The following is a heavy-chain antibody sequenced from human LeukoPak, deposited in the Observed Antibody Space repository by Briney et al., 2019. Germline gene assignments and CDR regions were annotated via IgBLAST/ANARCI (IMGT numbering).Heavy chain of an antibody. V-gene: IGHV4-38-2*02. D-gene: IGHD3-10*01. CDR1: GYSIRSGYA. Sequence: SETLSLTCIVSGYSIRSGYAWGWIRQAPGKGLEWFARINYSGRMYGNPSLKSRINISVDTSRNQFSLRLSSVTAADTAVYYCARHQNYGSGSYFLSRGFDPWGQGTLVTVSS. CDR2: INYSGRM. CDR3: ARHQNYGSGSYFLSRGFDP. J-gene: IGHJ5*02.